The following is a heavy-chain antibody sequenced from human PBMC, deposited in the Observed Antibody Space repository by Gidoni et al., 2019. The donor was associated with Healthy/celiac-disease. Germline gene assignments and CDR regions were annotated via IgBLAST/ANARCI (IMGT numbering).Heavy chain of an antibody. J-gene: IGHJ4*02. CDR2: IYYSGST. CDR3: ARGVGLLYGAGWSIDY. V-gene: IGHV4-31*03. CDR1: GGSISSGGYY. Sequence: QVQLQESGPGLVKPSQTLSLTCTVSGGSISSGGYYWSWIRQHPGKGLEWIGYIYYSGSTYYNPSLKSRVTISVDTSKNQFSLKLSSVTAADTAVCYCARGVGLLYGAGWSIDYWGQGTLVTVSS. D-gene: IGHD2-2*02.